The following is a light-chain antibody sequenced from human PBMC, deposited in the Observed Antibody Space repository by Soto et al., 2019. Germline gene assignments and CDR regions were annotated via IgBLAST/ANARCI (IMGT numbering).Light chain of an antibody. Sequence: EIVLTQSPATLSLSPGERATLSCRASETVSSYVAWYQQRPGQAPRLLIYGASNRAPGIPARFSGSGSGTDFILTISSLEPEDSAVYYCQRRTFGQGTRLEIK. CDR2: GAS. V-gene: IGKV3-11*01. CDR3: QRRT. CDR1: ETVSSY. J-gene: IGKJ5*01.